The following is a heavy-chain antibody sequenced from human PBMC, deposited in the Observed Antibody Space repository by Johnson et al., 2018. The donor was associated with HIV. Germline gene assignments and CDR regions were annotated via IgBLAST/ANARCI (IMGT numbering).Heavy chain of an antibody. Sequence: VQLLESGGGLVQPGGSLRLSCAASGFTFSSYWMSWVRQAPGKGLEWVANIKQDGSEKYYADSVKGRFTISRDNSKNTLYLQMNSLRAEDTDVYYCAKDWDVVVTADDAFDIWGQGTMVTVSS. D-gene: IGHD2-21*02. V-gene: IGHV3-7*01. J-gene: IGHJ3*02. CDR1: GFTFSSYW. CDR3: AKDWDVVVTADDAFDI. CDR2: IKQDGSEK.